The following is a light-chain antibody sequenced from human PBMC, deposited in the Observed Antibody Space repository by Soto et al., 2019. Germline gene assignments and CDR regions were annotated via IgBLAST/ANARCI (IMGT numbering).Light chain of an antibody. J-gene: IGLJ2*01. Sequence: QSALTQPPSASGSPGQSVTISCTGTSSDVGGYNYVSWYQQHPGKAPKLMIYEVSKRPSGVPDRFSGSKSGNTASLTVSGLQAEDEADYYCSSYAGSTNFHVVFGGGTKLNVL. CDR3: SSYAGSTNFHVV. CDR2: EVS. CDR1: SSDVGGYNY. V-gene: IGLV2-8*01.